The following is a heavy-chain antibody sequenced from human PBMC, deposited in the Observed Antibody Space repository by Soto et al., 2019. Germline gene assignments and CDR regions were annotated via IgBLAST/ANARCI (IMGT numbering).Heavy chain of an antibody. CDR1: GGSFSGYY. J-gene: IGHJ4*02. V-gene: IGHV4-34*01. D-gene: IGHD6-13*01. Sequence: PSETLSLTCAVYGGSFSGYYWSWIRQPPGKGLEWIGEINHSGSTNYNPSLKSRVTISVDMSKNQFSLKLSSVTAADTAVYYCARSLPTHIAAAGSGSDYWGQGTLVTVSS. CDR3: ARSLPTHIAAAGSGSDY. CDR2: INHSGST.